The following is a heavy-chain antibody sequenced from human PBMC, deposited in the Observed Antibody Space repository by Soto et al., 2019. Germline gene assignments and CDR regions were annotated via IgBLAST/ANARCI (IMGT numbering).Heavy chain of an antibody. V-gene: IGHV4-34*01. D-gene: IGHD1-26*01. J-gene: IGHJ6*03. CDR1: GGCFSDYY. CDR2: INPSGST. CDR3: ARGGGDYYMDV. Sequence: SETLSLTCAVYGGCFSDYYESWIRQPPGKGLEWIGEINPSGSTNYSPSLKSRVTISLDTSKSQFSLKLSSVTAADTAVYYCARGGGDYYMDVWGKGTTVTVSS.